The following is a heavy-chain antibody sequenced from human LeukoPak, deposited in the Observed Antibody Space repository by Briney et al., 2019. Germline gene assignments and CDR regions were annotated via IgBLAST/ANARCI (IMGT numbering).Heavy chain of an antibody. V-gene: IGHV1-18*01. Sequence: ASVKVSCKASGYTFTSYGISWVRQAPGQGIEWMGWISAYNGNTNYAQKLQGRVTMTTDTSTSTAYMELRSLRSDDTAVYYCARVGRFLEWLLWDYWGQGTLVTVSS. D-gene: IGHD3-3*01. CDR2: ISAYNGNT. CDR3: ARVGRFLEWLLWDY. J-gene: IGHJ4*02. CDR1: GYTFTSYG.